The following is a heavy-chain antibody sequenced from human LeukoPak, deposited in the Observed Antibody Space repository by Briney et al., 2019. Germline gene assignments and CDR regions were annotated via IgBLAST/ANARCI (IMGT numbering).Heavy chain of an antibody. J-gene: IGHJ6*03. CDR2: IYYSGST. Sequence: SETLSLTCAVSGGSISSSSYYWGWIRQPPGKGLEWIGSIYYSGSTYYNPSLKSRVTISVDTSKNQFSLKLSSVTAADTAVYYCARTTRLWFGELLYRVSYYYYYMDVWGKGTTVTISS. CDR1: GGSISSSSYY. D-gene: IGHD3-10*01. CDR3: ARTTRLWFGELLYRVSYYYYYMDV. V-gene: IGHV4-39*01.